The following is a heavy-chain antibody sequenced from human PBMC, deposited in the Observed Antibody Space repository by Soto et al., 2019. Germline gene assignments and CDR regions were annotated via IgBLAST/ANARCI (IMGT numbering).Heavy chain of an antibody. CDR2: INHSGST. CDR1: GGSFSGYY. V-gene: IGHV4-34*01. D-gene: IGHD3-3*01. CDR3: ARGLYYDFWSGYRYYYYGMDV. J-gene: IGHJ6*02. Sequence: SETLSLTCAVYGGSFSGYYWSWIRQPPGKGLEWIGEINHSGSTNYNPSLKSRVTISVDTSKNQFSLKLSSVTAADTAVYYCARGLYYDFWSGYRYYYYGMDVWGQGTTVTVSS.